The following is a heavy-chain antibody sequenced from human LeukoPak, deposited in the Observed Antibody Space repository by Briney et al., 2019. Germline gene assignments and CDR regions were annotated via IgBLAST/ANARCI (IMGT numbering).Heavy chain of an antibody. CDR3: ARDGGVYSGSYYYDY. D-gene: IGHD1-26*01. CDR1: GFTFSSYS. CDR2: ISSSGSYL. J-gene: IGHJ4*02. V-gene: IGHV3-21*01. Sequence: GGSLRLSCAPSGFTFSSYSMSWVRQAPGKGLVWVSYISSSGSYLYHADSLKGRFTISRDNAKNSLYLQMSSLRAEDTAVYYCARDGGVYSGSYYYDYWGQGILVTVSS.